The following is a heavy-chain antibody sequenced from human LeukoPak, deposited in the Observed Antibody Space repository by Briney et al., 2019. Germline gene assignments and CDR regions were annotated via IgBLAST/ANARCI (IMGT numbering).Heavy chain of an antibody. D-gene: IGHD1-26*01. Sequence: PGRSLRLSCAASGFTFSSYDMHWVRQATGKGLEWVSAIGTAGDTYYPGSVKGRFTISRENAKNSLYLQMNSLRAGDTAVYYCARVAGSGSYYDYWGQGTLVTVSS. CDR3: ARVAGSGSYYDY. V-gene: IGHV3-13*01. CDR2: IGTAGDT. J-gene: IGHJ4*02. CDR1: GFTFSSYD.